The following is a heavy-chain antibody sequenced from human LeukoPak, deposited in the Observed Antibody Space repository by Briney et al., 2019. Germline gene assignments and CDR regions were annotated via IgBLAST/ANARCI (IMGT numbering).Heavy chain of an antibody. CDR2: ISYDGSNK. CDR3: ARPPYGDPFLYYYGMDV. Sequence: GGSLRLSCAASGFTFSSYAMHWVRQAPGKGLEWVAVISYDGSNKYYADSVKGRFTISRDNSKNTLYLQMNSLRAEDTAVYYCARPPYGDPFLYYYGMDVWGQGTTVTASS. CDR1: GFTFSSYA. D-gene: IGHD4-17*01. J-gene: IGHJ6*02. V-gene: IGHV3-30-3*01.